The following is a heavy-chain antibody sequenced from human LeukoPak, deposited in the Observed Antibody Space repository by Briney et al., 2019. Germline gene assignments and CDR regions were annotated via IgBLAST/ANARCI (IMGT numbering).Heavy chain of an antibody. CDR2: INHSGSA. CDR3: ARGQGTVTPH. Sequence: PSETLSLTCGVSGGSFSGYYWTWLRQPPGKGLEWIGEINHSGSANYNPSLMSRVTISLDPSKNHFSLNLTSVPAADTAVYSCARGQGTVTPHWGQRPLVTVSS. J-gene: IGHJ4*02. V-gene: IGHV4-34*01. D-gene: IGHD4-11*01. CDR1: GGSFSGYY.